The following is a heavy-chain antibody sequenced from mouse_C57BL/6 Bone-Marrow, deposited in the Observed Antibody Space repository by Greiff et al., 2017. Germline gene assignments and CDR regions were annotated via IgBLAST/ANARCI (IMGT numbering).Heavy chain of an antibody. CDR3: TGEGFAY. V-gene: IGHV1-5*01. CDR1: GYTFTSYW. CDR2: IYPGNSDT. J-gene: IGHJ3*01. Sequence: EVQLQQSGTVLARPGASVKMSCKTSGYTFTSYWMHWVKQRPGQGLAWIGAIYPGNSDTSYNQKFKGKAKLTAVTSASTAYMELSSLTNEDSAVYYCTGEGFAYRGQGTLVTGSA.